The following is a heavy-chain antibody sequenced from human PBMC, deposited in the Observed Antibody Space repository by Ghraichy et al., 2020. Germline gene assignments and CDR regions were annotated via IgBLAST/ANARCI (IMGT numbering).Heavy chain of an antibody. CDR1: GGTFSSYA. V-gene: IGHV1-69*13. CDR3: ARDFSGYDYYYYGMDV. CDR2: IIPIFGTA. D-gene: IGHD5-12*01. Sequence: SVKVSCKASGGTFSSYAISWVRQAPGQGLEWMGGIIPIFGTANYAQKFQGRVTITADESTSTAFMELSSLRSEDTAVYYCARDFSGYDYYYYGMDVWGQGTTVTVSS. J-gene: IGHJ6*02.